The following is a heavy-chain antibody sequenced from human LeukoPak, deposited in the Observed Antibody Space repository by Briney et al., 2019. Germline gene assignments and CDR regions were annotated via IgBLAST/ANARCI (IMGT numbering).Heavy chain of an antibody. CDR2: INYDGSST. V-gene: IGHV3-74*01. J-gene: IGHJ4*02. CDR1: GFTFSSYS. CDR3: ARDRFDY. Sequence: GGSLRLSCAASGFTFSSYSMNWVRQAPGKGLMWVSRINYDGSSTSYADSVKGRFTISRDNSKNTLYLQMNSLRAEDTAVYYCARDRFDYWGQGTLVTVSS.